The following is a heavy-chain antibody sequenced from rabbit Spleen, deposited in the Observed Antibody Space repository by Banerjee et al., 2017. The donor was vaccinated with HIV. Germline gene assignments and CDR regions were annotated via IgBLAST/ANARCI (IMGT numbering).Heavy chain of an antibody. D-gene: IGHD8-1*01. Sequence: QSLEESGGDLVKPGASLTLTCTASGFSFSSSDYMCWVRQAPGKGLEWISCIAGSGSGFTYSATWAKGRFTCSETSSTTVTLQMTSLTVADTATYFCARDTGSSFSSYGMDLWGQGTLVTVS. V-gene: IGHV1S40*01. CDR2: IAGSGSGFT. J-gene: IGHJ6*01. CDR3: ARDTGSSFSSYGMDL. CDR1: GFSFSSSDY.